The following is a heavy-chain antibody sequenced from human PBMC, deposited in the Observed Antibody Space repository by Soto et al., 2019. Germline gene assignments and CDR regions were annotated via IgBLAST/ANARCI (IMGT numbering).Heavy chain of an antibody. V-gene: IGHV3-66*01. CDR3: ARGPKIVAIDY. Sequence: GESLKISCAASGFTVSSNYMSWVRQAPGKGLEWVSVIYSGGSTYYADSVKGRFTISRDNSKNTLYLQMNSLRAEDTAVYYCARGPKIVAIDYWGQGTLVTVSS. CDR1: GFTVSSNY. CDR2: IYSGGST. D-gene: IGHD2-15*01. J-gene: IGHJ4*02.